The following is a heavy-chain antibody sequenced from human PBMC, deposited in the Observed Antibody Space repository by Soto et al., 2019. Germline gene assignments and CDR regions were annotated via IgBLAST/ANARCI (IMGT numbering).Heavy chain of an antibody. J-gene: IGHJ4*02. D-gene: IGHD2-15*01. CDR2: IYPGDSDT. Sequence: PGEFLKISCKGSGYSFTSYWIGWVRQMPGKGLEWMGIIYPGDSDTRYSPSFQGQVTISADKSISTAYLQWSSLKASDTAMYYCARSDLYCSGGSCYSSLFDYWGQGTLVTVSS. CDR1: GYSFTSYW. V-gene: IGHV5-51*01. CDR3: ARSDLYCSGGSCYSSLFDY.